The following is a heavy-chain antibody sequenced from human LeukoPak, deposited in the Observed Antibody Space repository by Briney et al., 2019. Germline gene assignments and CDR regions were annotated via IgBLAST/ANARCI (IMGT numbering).Heavy chain of an antibody. V-gene: IGHV4-39*02. CDR2: IYYSGST. D-gene: IGHD3-3*01. CDR3: AREGIFGVVSSYFHQ. J-gene: IGHJ1*01. CDR1: GGSISSSSYY. Sequence: SETLSLTCTVSGGSISSSSYYWGWIRQPPGKGLEWIGSIYYSGSTYYNPSLKSRVTISVDTSKNQFSLKLSSVTAADTAVYYCAREGIFGVVSSYFHQWGQGTRVIVSS.